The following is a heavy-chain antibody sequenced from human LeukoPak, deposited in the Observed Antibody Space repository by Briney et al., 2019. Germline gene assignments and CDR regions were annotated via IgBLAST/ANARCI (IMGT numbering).Heavy chain of an antibody. CDR2: IYYSGST. J-gene: IGHJ4*02. D-gene: IGHD1-1*01. CDR1: GGSVSTSPYY. V-gene: IGHV4-39*01. Sequence: PSETLSLTCTVSGGSVSTSPYYWGWIRQSPEKGLEWIGSIYYSGSTYYNPSLQSRVTISLDTSKNQFSLKLSSVTAADTAVYYCASNWSDFDYWGQGILVTVSS. CDR3: ASNWSDFDY.